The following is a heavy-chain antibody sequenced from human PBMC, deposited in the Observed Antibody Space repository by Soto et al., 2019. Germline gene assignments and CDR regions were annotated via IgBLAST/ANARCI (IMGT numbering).Heavy chain of an antibody. D-gene: IGHD3-10*01. J-gene: IGHJ6*02. V-gene: IGHV3-30-3*01. Sequence: PGGSLRLSCEASAVTLSSYAMDWVRQAPGKRLEWVAFISYDGNSKYYADSVKGRFTISRDNSKNTLYVQMNSLRTEDTAVYFCARGSARIGVPLSGMDVWGQGTTVTVSS. CDR2: ISYDGNSK. CDR1: AVTLSSYA. CDR3: ARGSARIGVPLSGMDV.